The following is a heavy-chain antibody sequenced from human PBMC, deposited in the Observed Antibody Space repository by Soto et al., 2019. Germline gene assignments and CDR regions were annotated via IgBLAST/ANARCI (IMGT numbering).Heavy chain of an antibody. CDR1: GFTFRSYA. Sequence: EVQLLESGGGLVQPGGSLRLSCAASGFTFRSYAMTWVRQAPGKGLDWVSTIDGSGGIPQYADSVKGRFTISRDNSRNTLDLQMNSLRAEDTALYYCARMYGDYSFSWFDPWGQGTLVTVSS. CDR2: IDGSGGIP. J-gene: IGHJ5*02. D-gene: IGHD4-17*01. CDR3: ARMYGDYSFSWFDP. V-gene: IGHV3-23*01.